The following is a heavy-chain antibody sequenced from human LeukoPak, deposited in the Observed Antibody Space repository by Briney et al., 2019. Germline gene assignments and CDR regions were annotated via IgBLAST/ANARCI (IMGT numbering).Heavy chain of an antibody. CDR3: ARTTDTSGKNYMDV. J-gene: IGHJ6*03. CDR1: GYSFTTYW. V-gene: IGHV5-51*01. D-gene: IGHD3-22*01. Sequence: GESLKISCKGSGYSFTTYWIAWVRQMPGRGLEWMGIIYPVDSNIRYSSSFQGQVTISADKSISTAYLQWSSLKASDTAMYYCARTTDTSGKNYMDVWGKGTTVTVSS. CDR2: IYPVDSNI.